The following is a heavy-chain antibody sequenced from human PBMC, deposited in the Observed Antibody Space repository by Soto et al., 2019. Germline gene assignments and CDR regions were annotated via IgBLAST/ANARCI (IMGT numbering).Heavy chain of an antibody. CDR2: IASKSTTI. CDR1: GFTFTSYS. Sequence: GSLRLSCAASGFTFTSYSMNWVRQAPGQGLEWVSYIASKSTTIKYADSVKGRFTVSRDNAKNSLYLQLNSLRDEDTAVYYCAREMGACSDSSCYPGPYDSWGQGTLVTVSS. V-gene: IGHV3-48*02. D-gene: IGHD3-16*01. CDR3: AREMGACSDSSCYPGPYDS. J-gene: IGHJ5*02.